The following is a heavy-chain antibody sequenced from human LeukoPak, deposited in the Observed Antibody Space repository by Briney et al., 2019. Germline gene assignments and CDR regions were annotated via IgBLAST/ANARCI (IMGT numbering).Heavy chain of an antibody. J-gene: IGHJ3*02. V-gene: IGHV3-23*01. CDR1: GITFSSYA. CDR3: AKVRGEYYDSSGYYYTDAFDI. D-gene: IGHD3-22*01. CDR2: ISGSGDTT. Sequence: GGSLRLSCAASGITFSSYAMSWVRQAPGKGLEWVSAISGSGDTTYYADFVKGRFTISRDNSVNTLYLQMNSLRVEDTAVYYCAKVRGEYYDSSGYYYTDAFDIWGQGTMVTVSS.